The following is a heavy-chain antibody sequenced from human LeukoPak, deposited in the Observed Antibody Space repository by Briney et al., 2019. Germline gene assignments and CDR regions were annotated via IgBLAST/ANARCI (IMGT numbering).Heavy chain of an antibody. CDR2: IRYDGSNK. V-gene: IGHV3-30*02. CDR3: ARMAAYYSDTSGFYDYFDS. Sequence: GGSLRLSCAASGFTFSSYGMHWVRQAPGKGLEWVAFIRYDGSNKYYADSVKGRFTISRDNSKNTLYLQMKSLRAEDTAVYYCARMAAYYSDTSGFYDYFDSWGQGTLVTVSS. D-gene: IGHD3-22*01. CDR1: GFTFSSYG. J-gene: IGHJ4*02.